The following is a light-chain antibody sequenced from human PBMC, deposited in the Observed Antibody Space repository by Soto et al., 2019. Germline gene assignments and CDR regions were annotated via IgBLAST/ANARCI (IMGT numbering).Light chain of an antibody. V-gene: IGLV2-23*01. CDR2: EGS. CDR1: SSDVGSYSL. CDR3: CSYAGSSTYV. J-gene: IGLJ1*01. Sequence: QSALTQPASVSGSPGQSITISCTGTSSDVGSYSLVSWYQQHPGTASKLVIYEGSKRPSGVSNRFSGSKSGNTASLTISGLQAEDEADYYCCSYAGSSTYVFGTGTKLTVL.